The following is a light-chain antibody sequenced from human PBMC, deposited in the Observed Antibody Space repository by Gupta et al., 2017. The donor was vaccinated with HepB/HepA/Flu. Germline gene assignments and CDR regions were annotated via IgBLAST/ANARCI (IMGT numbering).Light chain of an antibody. CDR3: QQCDGTALS. CDR2: AAS. CDR1: QSISSY. Sequence: DIQLTQSPSSLSASVGDRVTITCRASQSISSYLNWYQQKPGKAPKLLIYAASSLQSGVPSRFSASGSGTDFTLTISRLQPEDFATYYCQQCDGTALSFGGGTNVEIK. J-gene: IGKJ4*01. V-gene: IGKV1-39*01.